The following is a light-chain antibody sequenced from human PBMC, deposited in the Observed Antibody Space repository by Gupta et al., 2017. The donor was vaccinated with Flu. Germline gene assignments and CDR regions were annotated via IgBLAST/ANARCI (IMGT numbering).Light chain of an antibody. J-gene: IGLJ3*02. V-gene: IGLV4-69*01. CDR1: SGHSNYA. CDR2: VNNDGSH. Sequence: QLVVPQSPSASASLGASVKLTCTLDSGHSNYAIAWHQQHPQKGPRYLMRVNNDGSHYRGDGVPDRFSGSSSGAERYLTISSLQSEDEADYYCQTWGPGIRVFGGGTKLTVL. CDR3: QTWGPGIRV.